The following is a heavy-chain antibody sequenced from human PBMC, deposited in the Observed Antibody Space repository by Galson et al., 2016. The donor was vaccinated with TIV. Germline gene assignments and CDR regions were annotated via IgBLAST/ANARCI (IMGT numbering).Heavy chain of an antibody. J-gene: IGHJ6*02. D-gene: IGHD4-11*01. CDR3: ARPHSYSNYALDV. Sequence: ETLSLTCTVSGGSIGSSSYYWAWIRQPPGEGLEWIGSIYYTGTTYYSPSLKSRVTISADRSKNQLSLNLNSVTATDTAVYYCARPHSYSNYALDVWGQGTTVTVSS. CDR2: IYYTGTT. V-gene: IGHV4-39*01. CDR1: GGSIGSSSYY.